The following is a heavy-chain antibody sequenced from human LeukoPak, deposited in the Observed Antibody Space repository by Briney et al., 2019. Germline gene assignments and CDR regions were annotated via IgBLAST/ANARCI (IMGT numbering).Heavy chain of an antibody. CDR1: GYTFTDYF. CDR2: IIPNSGGT. J-gene: IGHJ5*02. D-gene: IGHD5-18*01. V-gene: IGHV1-2*02. CDR3: ARGSALVTTYRGGKWFDP. Sequence: GASVKVSCKAFGYTFTDYFMHWVRQAPGQGLEWMGWIIPNSGGTNYAPKFQGRVTMTRDTSISTAYMELTRLRSDDTAVYYCARGSALVTTYRGGKWFDPWGQGTLVTVSS.